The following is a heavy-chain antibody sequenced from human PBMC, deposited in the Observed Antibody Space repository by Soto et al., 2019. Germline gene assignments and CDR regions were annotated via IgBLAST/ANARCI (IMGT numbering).Heavy chain of an antibody. CDR1: GFTFSSYS. J-gene: IGHJ4*02. V-gene: IGHV3-21*01. CDR2: ISSSSSYI. CDR3: ARDSLAGIDD. D-gene: IGHD3-10*01. Sequence: PGGSLRLSCAASGFTFSSYSMNWVRQAPGKGLEWVSSISSSSSYIDYADSVKGRFTISRDNAKNSLYLQMNSLRAEDTAVFYCARDSLAGIDDWGQGTLVTVSS.